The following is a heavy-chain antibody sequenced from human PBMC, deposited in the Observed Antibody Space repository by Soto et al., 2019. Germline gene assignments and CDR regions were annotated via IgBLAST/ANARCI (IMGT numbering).Heavy chain of an antibody. J-gene: IGHJ6*03. Sequence: ASVKVSCKASGYTFTSYDINWVRQATGQRLEWMGWMNPNSGNTGYAQKFQGRVTMTRNTSISTAYMELSSLRSEDTAVYYCARASSVWFGESYYYYYMDVWGKGTTVTVSS. V-gene: IGHV1-8*01. CDR1: GYTFTSYD. CDR3: ARASSVWFGESYYYYYMDV. CDR2: MNPNSGNT. D-gene: IGHD3-10*01.